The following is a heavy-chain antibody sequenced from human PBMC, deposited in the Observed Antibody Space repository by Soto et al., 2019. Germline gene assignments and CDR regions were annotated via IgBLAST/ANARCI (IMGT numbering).Heavy chain of an antibody. Sequence: QVQLQESGPRLVKPLQTLSPTCTVSGDSINSGDYYWSWIRQPPGRGLEWVGYSFYSGITDYNPSLKSRWTISMDTSKNQFSLRLNSVTAADTAVYFCARWSGVGVAGMDVWGQGTTVSVSS. CDR1: GDSINSGDYY. CDR3: ARWSGVGVAGMDV. V-gene: IGHV4-30-4*01. D-gene: IGHD3-10*01. CDR2: SFYSGIT. J-gene: IGHJ6*02.